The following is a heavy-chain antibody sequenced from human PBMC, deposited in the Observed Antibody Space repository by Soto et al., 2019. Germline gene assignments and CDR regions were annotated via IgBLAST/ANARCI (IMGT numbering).Heavy chain of an antibody. D-gene: IGHD3-22*01. CDR1: GYSFAGYW. CDR2: IDPSDSQT. CDR3: ARQIYDSDTGPNFQYYFDS. Sequence: PGESLKISWKGSGYSFAGYWITWVRQKPGKGLEWMGRIDPSDSQTYYSPSFRGQVTISVTKSITTVFLQWSSLRASDTAMYYCARQIYDSDTGPNFQYYFDSWGQGTPVTVSS. V-gene: IGHV5-10-1*01. J-gene: IGHJ4*02.